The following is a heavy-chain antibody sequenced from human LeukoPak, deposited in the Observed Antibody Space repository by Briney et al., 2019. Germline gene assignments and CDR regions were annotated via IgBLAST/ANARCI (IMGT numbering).Heavy chain of an antibody. CDR1: GFTFRSYS. D-gene: IGHD3-22*01. Sequence: GGSLRLSGAASGFTFRSYSMNWVRQAPGKGLEWVSSISSSSSYIYYADSVKGRFTISRDNAKNSLYLQMNSLRAEDTAVYYCARAKDSSGPTLEYFDLWGRGTLVTVSS. J-gene: IGHJ2*01. V-gene: IGHV3-21*01. CDR3: ARAKDSSGPTLEYFDL. CDR2: ISSSSSYI.